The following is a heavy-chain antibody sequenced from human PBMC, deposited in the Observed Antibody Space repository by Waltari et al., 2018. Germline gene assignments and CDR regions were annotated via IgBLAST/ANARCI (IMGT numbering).Heavy chain of an antibody. J-gene: IGHJ4*02. V-gene: IGHV4-4*02. CDR2: IFDTGST. CDR1: GCPIGSRNW. D-gene: IGHD5-18*01. CDR3: ARDYSGGQLWN. Sequence: QLQESGPGLVRPSGTLPLTCTVSGCPIGSRNWWTWVRQAPGKGLEWIGEIFDTGSTIYNPSLKSRLTISVDKSKNQFSLKLTSVTAADTAVYFCARDYSGGQLWNWGQGTLVTVSS.